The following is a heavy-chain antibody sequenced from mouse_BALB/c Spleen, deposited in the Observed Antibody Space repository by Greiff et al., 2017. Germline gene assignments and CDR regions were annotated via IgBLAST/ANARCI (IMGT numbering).Heavy chain of an antibody. CDR1: GYTFTSYY. CDR2: INPSNGGT. CDR3: TRSGNDGYYPWFAY. Sequence: VQLQQSGAELVKPGASVKLSCKASGYTFTSYYMYWVKQRPGQGLEWIGEINPSNGGTNFNEKFKSKATLTVDKSSSTAYMQLSSLTSEVSAVYYCTRSGNDGYYPWFAYWGQGTLVTVSA. V-gene: IGHV1S81*02. D-gene: IGHD2-3*01. J-gene: IGHJ3*01.